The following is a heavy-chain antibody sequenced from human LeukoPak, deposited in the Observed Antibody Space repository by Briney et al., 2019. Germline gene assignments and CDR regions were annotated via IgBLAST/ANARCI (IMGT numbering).Heavy chain of an antibody. CDR2: IRGKAYGGTT. CDR3: TRDCSSTSCFGHFDY. CDR1: GFTFGDYA. Sequence: GGCLRLSCTASGFTFGDYAMSWFRQAPGKGLEWVGFIRGKAYGGTTEYAASVKGRFTISRDDSKSIAYLQMNSLKTEDTAVYYCTRDCSSTSCFGHFDYWGQGTLGTVSS. D-gene: IGHD2-2*01. J-gene: IGHJ4*02. V-gene: IGHV3-49*03.